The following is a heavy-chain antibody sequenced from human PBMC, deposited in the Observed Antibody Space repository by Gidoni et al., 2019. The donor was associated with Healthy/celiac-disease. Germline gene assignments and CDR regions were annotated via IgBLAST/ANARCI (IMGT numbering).Heavy chain of an antibody. J-gene: IGHJ3*02. CDR1: GGSISSYY. D-gene: IGHD5-18*01. CDR3: ARHVDTAMVSIAFDI. Sequence: QVQLQESGPGLVKPSETLSLNCTVSGGSISSYYWSWIRQPPGKGLEGIGYIYYSGSTNYNPSLKSRVTISVDTSKNQFALKLSSVTAADTAVYYCARHVDTAMVSIAFDIWGQGTMVTVSS. CDR2: IYYSGST. V-gene: IGHV4-59*08.